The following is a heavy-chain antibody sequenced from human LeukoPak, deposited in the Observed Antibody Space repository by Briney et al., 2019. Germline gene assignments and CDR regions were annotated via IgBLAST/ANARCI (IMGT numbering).Heavy chain of an antibody. V-gene: IGHV3-20*04. CDR1: GFTFYDYG. Sequence: GGSLRLSCAASGFTFYDYGMSWVRQAPGKGLEWVSGINWNGGSTGYADSVKGRFTISRDNAKKSLYLQMNSLRAEDTAVYYCARFIAAPYYFDYWGRGTLVTVSS. CDR3: ARFIAAPYYFDY. D-gene: IGHD6-13*01. J-gene: IGHJ4*02. CDR2: INWNGGST.